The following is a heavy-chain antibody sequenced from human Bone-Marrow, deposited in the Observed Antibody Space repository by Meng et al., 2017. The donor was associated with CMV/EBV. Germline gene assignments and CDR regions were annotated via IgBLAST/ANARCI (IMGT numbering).Heavy chain of an antibody. V-gene: IGHV3-7*01. CDR2: IKQDGSEK. Sequence: GESLKISCAASGFTFSSYWMSWVRQAPGKGLEWVANIKQDGSEKYYVDSVKGRFTISRDNAETLLYLQMNSLRAEDTAIYYCARVLRVPASTKMLLDYWGQGTLVTVSS. D-gene: IGHD2-2*01. CDR3: ARVLRVPASTKMLLDY. J-gene: IGHJ4*02. CDR1: GFTFSSYW.